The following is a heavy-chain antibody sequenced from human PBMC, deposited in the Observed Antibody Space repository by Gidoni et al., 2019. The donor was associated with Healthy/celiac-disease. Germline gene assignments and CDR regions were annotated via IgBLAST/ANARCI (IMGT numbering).Heavy chain of an antibody. J-gene: IGHJ5*02. CDR1: GGTFSSYA. D-gene: IGHD1-26*01. V-gene: IGHV1-69*06. CDR3: ARDRAYGSYYWFDP. Sequence: QVQLVQSGAAVKKPGSSVKVSCKASGGTFSSYAISWVRQAPGQGLEWMGGIIPSFGTANYAQKFQGSVTITADKSTSTAYMELSSLRSEDTAVYYCARDRAYGSYYWFDPWGQGTLVTVSS. CDR2: IIPSFGTA.